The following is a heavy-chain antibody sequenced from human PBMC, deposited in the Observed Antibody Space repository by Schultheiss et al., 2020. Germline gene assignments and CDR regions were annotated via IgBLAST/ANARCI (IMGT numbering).Heavy chain of an antibody. CDR3: ARRSYSSIAAAGSDY. D-gene: IGHD6-13*01. J-gene: IGHJ4*02. CDR2: ISSSGSTI. V-gene: IGHV3-11*01. Sequence: GGSLRLSCAASGFTFSDYYMSWIRQAPGKGLEWVSYISSSGSTIYYADSVKGRFAISRDTSKNTLYLQMNSLRAEDTAVYYCARRSYSSIAAAGSDYWGQGTLVTVSS. CDR1: GFTFSDYY.